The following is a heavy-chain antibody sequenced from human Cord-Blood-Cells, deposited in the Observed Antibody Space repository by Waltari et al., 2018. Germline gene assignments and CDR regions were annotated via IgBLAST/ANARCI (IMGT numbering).Heavy chain of an antibody. V-gene: IGHV4-34*01. D-gene: IGHD4-4*01. CDR2: INHSGST. CDR1: GGSFSGNY. CDR3: ARWNSTVTDY. J-gene: IGHJ4*02. Sequence: QVQLQQWGAGRLKPSETLSPTCAVHGGSFSGNYSSWIRQPPGEGLEWIGEINHSGSTNYNTSLKSRVTISVDTSKNQFSLKRGSVTAADTAVYYCARWNSTVTDYWGQGTLVTVSS.